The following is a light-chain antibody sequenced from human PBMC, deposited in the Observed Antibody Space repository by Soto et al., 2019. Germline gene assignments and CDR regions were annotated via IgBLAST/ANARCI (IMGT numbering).Light chain of an antibody. J-gene: IGKJ3*01. CDR3: HQYGGSLT. V-gene: IGKV3D-20*01. CDR1: QSISSY. Sequence: EIVLTQSPATLSLSPGERATLSCGASQSISSYLAWYQQKPGLAPRLLIYDASSRATGIPDRFSGSGSGTACSLTISCLEPEDFAVYYCHQYGGSLTFGPGTQVDIK. CDR2: DAS.